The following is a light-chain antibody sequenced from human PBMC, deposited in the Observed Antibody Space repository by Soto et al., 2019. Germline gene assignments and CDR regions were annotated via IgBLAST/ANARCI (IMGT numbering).Light chain of an antibody. Sequence: QSVLTQPASVSGSPGPSITISRTGTSREGGSNNYVSWYQQHPGKAPKLMIYGVSNRPSGVSNRLSGSKSGHTASLTISGLQADDYADYYCGSYTSSSTRVFGTGTNVTVL. CDR1: SREGGSNNY. CDR2: GVS. CDR3: GSYTSSSTRV. V-gene: IGLV2-14*01. J-gene: IGLJ1*01.